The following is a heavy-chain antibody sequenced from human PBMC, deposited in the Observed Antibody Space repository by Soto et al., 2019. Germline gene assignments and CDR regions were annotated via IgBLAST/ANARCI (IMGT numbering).Heavy chain of an antibody. Sequence: EVQLLESGGGLEQPGGSLRLSCAATGFTFTSYAMGWVRQAPGKGLEWVSSICGGGDIKSYADSVKGRFTISRDNSRDTLYLPMNSLRVEDTALYSCARLPIMTTVTHYLDNWGQGARVTVSS. CDR3: ARLPIMTTVTHYLDN. CDR2: ICGGGDIK. V-gene: IGHV3-23*01. D-gene: IGHD4-17*01. J-gene: IGHJ4*02. CDR1: GFTFTSYA.